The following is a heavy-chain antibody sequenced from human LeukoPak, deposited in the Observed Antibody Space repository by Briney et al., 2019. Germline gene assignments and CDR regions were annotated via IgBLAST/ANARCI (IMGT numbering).Heavy chain of an antibody. CDR1: GFTFSDYY. CDR3: PRETLVCSGGSCYSADYFDY. D-gene: IGHD2-15*01. J-gene: IGHJ4*02. CDR2: ISSSGSTI. V-gene: IGHV3-11*04. Sequence: GGSLRLSCAASGFTFSDYYMSWIRQAPGKGLEWVSYISSSGSTIYYADSVKGRFTISKDNAKNSLYLQMNSLRAEDTAVYYCPRETLVCSGGSCYSADYFDYWGQGTLVTVSS.